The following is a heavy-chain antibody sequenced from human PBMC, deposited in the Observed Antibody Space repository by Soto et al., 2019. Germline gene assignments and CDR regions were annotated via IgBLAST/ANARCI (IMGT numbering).Heavy chain of an antibody. V-gene: IGHV2-26*01. J-gene: IGHJ6*04. CDR1: GFSLSNARMG. CDR2: IFSNDEK. D-gene: IGHD2-2*01. Sequence: QVTLKESGPVLVKPTETLTLTCTVSGFSLSNARMGVSWIRQPPGKALEWLAHIFSNDEKSYSTSLKSRLTISKDTSKSQVVLTMTNMDPVDTATYYCARTQSGGYQLNSNPVVDVWGKGTTVTVSS. CDR3: ARTQSGGYQLNSNPVVDV.